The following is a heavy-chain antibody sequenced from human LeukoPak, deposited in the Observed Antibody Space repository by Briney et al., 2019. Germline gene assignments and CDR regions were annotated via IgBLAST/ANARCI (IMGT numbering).Heavy chain of an antibody. D-gene: IGHD2-2*01. CDR2: IYYSGST. CDR3: ASPYCSSTSCYLWGFSFDY. V-gene: IGHV4-39*01. Sequence: PSETLSLTCTVSGGSISSSSYYWGWIRQPPGKGLEWIGSIYYSGSTYYNPSLESRVTISVDTSNNQFSLKLNSVTAADTAVYYCASPYCSSTSCYLWGFSFDYWGQGTLVTVSS. CDR1: GGSISSSSYY. J-gene: IGHJ4*02.